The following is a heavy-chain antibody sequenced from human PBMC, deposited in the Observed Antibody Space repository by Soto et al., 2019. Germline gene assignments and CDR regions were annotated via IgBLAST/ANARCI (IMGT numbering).Heavy chain of an antibody. Sequence: SETRSCTGFVSAESISSGSSSWGWIRRPPGKSLASIWSIYYSGSTNYNPSFKSRLTISIDTSKNQFSLKLSSVTATDTAVYYCARQRTTVVTQAYFDHWGQGALVTVSS. CDR3: ARQRTTVVTQAYFDH. D-gene: IGHD2-21*02. CDR1: AESISSGSSS. CDR2: IYYSGST. V-gene: IGHV4-39*01. J-gene: IGHJ4*02.